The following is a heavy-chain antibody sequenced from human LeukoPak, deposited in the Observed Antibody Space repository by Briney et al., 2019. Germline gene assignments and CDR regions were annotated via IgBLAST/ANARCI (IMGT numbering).Heavy chain of an antibody. CDR1: GGSISSGGYY. J-gene: IGHJ5*02. D-gene: IGHD5-12*01. Sequence: SETLSLTCTVSGGSISSGGYYWSWIRQHPGKGLEWIWYIYYSGSTYYNPSLKSRVTISVDRSKNQFSLKLSSVTAADTAVYYCAREVAIDGGNWFDPWGQGTLVTVSS. V-gene: IGHV4-31*03. CDR3: AREVAIDGGNWFDP. CDR2: IYYSGST.